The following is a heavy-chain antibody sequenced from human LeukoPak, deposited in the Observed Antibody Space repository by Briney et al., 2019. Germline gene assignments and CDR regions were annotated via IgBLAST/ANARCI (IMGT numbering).Heavy chain of an antibody. J-gene: IGHJ4*02. V-gene: IGHV3-21*01. CDR1: GFTFSSYS. D-gene: IGHD6-6*01. Sequence: GGSLRLSCAASGFTFSSYSMNWVRQAPGKGLEWVSSISSSSSYIYYADSVKGRFTISRDNAKSSLYLQMNSLRAEDTAVYYCARDGPYSSSVDYWGQGTLVTVSS. CDR2: ISSSSSYI. CDR3: ARDGPYSSSVDY.